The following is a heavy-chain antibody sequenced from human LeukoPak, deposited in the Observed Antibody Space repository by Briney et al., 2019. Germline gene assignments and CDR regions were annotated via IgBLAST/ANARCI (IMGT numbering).Heavy chain of an antibody. CDR2: IYSGVNT. Sequence: GGSLRLSCAASGFTVSSNYMSWVRQAPGKGLECVSLIYSGVNTYYADSVKGRFTVSRDNSKNTLFLQMNSLRADDTAVYYCARRLGATGSAFDFWGQGTMVTVSS. CDR1: GFTVSSNY. D-gene: IGHD6-13*01. V-gene: IGHV3-53*01. J-gene: IGHJ3*01. CDR3: ARRLGATGSAFDF.